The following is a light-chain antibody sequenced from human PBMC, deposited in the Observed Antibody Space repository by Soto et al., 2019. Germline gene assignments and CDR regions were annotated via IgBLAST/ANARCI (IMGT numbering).Light chain of an antibody. CDR1: QSVLNSSNNKNY. CDR3: QQYYSSPFT. Sequence: DIVMTQSPDSLAVSLGERATINCKSGQSVLNSSNNKNYLAWYQQKPGQPPKLLIYWASTRESGVPDRFSGSGSGTDFTLTISSLQAEDAAVYYCQQYYSSPFTFGPGTKLDIK. J-gene: IGKJ3*01. V-gene: IGKV4-1*01. CDR2: WAS.